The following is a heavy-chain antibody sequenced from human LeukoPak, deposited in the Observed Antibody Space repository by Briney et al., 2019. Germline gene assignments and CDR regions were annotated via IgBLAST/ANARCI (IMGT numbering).Heavy chain of an antibody. D-gene: IGHD2-15*01. CDR2: ISYDGSNK. CDR1: GFTFSSYA. V-gene: IGHV3-30*04. CDR3: ARGSYSYYFDY. Sequence: GGSLRLSCAASGFTFSSYAMHWVRQAPGKGLEWVAVISYDGSNKYYADSVKGRFTISRDNSKNTLYLQMNSLRAEDTAVYYCARGSYSYYFDYWGQGTLVTVSS. J-gene: IGHJ4*02.